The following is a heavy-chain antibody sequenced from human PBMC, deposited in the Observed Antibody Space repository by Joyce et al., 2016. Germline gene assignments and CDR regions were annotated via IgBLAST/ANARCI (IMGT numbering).Heavy chain of an antibody. CDR1: SGPFSGFF. Sequence: QVQLQQWGAGLLKTSETLSPTCAVYSGPFSGFFWSWVRQPPGEGLKWIGDITNSGATHYNPSFKSRLTLSVDTSRKEFSLKLSSVTVADTASYYCARSQWLAPLMYWGQGTPVTVSS. V-gene: IGHV4-34*02. D-gene: IGHD6-19*01. J-gene: IGHJ4*02. CDR2: ITNSGAT. CDR3: ARSQWLAPLMY.